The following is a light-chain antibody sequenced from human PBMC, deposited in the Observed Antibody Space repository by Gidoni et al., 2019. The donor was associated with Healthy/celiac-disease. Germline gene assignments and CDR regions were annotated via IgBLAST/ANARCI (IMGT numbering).Light chain of an antibody. CDR1: QSVSSY. J-gene: IGKJ1*01. V-gene: IGKV3-11*01. Sequence: EIVLTQSPATLSLSPGERATLSCRASQSVSSYLAWYQQKPGQAPRLLIYDASNRATGIPARFSGSGSETDFTLTISSLEPEDFAVYYWQQRSNWPRTFXQXTKVEIK. CDR2: DAS. CDR3: QQRSNWPRT.